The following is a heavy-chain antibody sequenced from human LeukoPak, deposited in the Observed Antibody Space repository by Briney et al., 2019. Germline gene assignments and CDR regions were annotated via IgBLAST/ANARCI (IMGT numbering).Heavy chain of an antibody. CDR3: ARVHYKTASVDCDY. Sequence: GGSLRLLYASSRHIHNRYEMLWASQAPGKGLEWISYISSSGSTIYYADSVKGRFTISRDNGKNSLYLQMNSLRAEDRAVYYCARVHYKTASVDCDYWGQGTRVTVSS. CDR1: RHIHNRYE. V-gene: IGHV3-48*03. J-gene: IGHJ4*02. CDR2: ISSSGSTI. D-gene: IGHD3-10*01.